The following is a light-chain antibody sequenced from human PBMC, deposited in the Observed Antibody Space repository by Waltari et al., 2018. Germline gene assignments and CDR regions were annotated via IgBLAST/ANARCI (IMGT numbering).Light chain of an antibody. J-gene: IGLJ3*02. Sequence: QSVLTQPPSLSASPGQMVTLPCPGSTSHISSTSVSWYQQVPGTAPKLLIYDNDQRPSTIPHRFSGSKSGTSATLGITGLQTGDEAEYFCGSWDSSLSARVFGGGTKLTVL. CDR2: DND. CDR3: GSWDSSLSARV. CDR1: TSHISSTS. V-gene: IGLV1-51*01.